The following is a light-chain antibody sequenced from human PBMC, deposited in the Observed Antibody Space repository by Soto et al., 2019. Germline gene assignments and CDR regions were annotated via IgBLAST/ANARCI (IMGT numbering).Light chain of an antibody. V-gene: IGKV3-11*01. CDR3: QHRSSWPGA. J-gene: IGKJ3*01. CDR2: DAS. CDR1: QNVAKY. Sequence: EILLTQSPGTLSLSPGERATLSCRASQNVAKYLDWYQQKNGQAPRLLIYDASNRATGIPARLSGSGYGTDLTITISSLEHEDFAVYYCQHRSSWPGAFGPGTKVDI.